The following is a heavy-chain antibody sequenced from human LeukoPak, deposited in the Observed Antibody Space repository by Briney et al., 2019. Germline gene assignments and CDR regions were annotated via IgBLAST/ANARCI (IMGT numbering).Heavy chain of an antibody. Sequence: ASVKVSCKASGYTFTSYAMNWVRQAPGQGLEWMGWINTNTGNPTYAQGFTGRFVFSLDTSVSTAYLQISSLKAEDTAVYYCARDREYSSSWYYPYYYYGMDVWGQGTTVTVSS. CDR3: ARDREYSSSWYYPYYYYGMDV. CDR2: INTNTGNP. V-gene: IGHV7-4-1*02. CDR1: GYTFTSYA. J-gene: IGHJ6*02. D-gene: IGHD6-13*01.